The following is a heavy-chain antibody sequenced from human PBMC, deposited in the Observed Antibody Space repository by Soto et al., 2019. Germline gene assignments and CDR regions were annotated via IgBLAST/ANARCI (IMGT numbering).Heavy chain of an antibody. J-gene: IGHJ4*02. D-gene: IGHD3-10*01. V-gene: IGHV3-30*03. CDR1: GFTFSSYG. CDR2: ISYDGSNK. CDR3: APWFGAFDY. Sequence: QVHLVESGGGGVQPGRSLRLSCAASGFTFSSYGMHWVRQAPGKGLEWVAVISYDGSNKYYADSVKGRFTISRDNSKNPLYLQINSLRAEDTAVYYCAPWFGAFDYWGQGTLGTVSS.